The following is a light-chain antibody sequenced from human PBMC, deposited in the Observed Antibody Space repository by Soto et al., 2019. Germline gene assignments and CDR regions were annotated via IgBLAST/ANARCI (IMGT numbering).Light chain of an antibody. J-gene: IGLJ2*01. V-gene: IGLV7-46*01. CDR3: LFSYGGPRV. CDR2: ETS. CDR1: TGAVTSGHF. Sequence: QAVVTQEPSLTVSPGGTVTLTCGSSTGAVTSGHFPYWFQQKPGQAPRTLIYETSNRPSWTPARFSGSLLGGKAALTLSGAQPEDEADYYCLFSYGGPRVFGGGTKLTVL.